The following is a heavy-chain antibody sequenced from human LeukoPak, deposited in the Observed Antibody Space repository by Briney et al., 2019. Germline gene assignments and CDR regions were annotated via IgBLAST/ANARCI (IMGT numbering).Heavy chain of an antibody. J-gene: IGHJ4*02. CDR3: ARRGPPLWFGARYYFDY. D-gene: IGHD3-10*01. CDR2: IYYSGST. V-gene: IGHV4-59*12. Sequence: SETLSLTCTVSGGSISSYYWSWIRQPPGKGLEWIGYIYYSGSTNYNPSLKSRVTISVDTSKNQFSLKLSSVTAADTAVYYCARRGPPLWFGARYYFDYWGQGTLVTVSS. CDR1: GGSISSYY.